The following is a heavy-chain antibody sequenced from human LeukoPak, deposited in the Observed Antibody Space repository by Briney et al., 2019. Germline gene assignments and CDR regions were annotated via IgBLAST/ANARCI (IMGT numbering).Heavy chain of an antibody. Sequence: GGSLRLSCAASGFTFGDYAMHWVRQAPGKGLEWVSGISWNSDSIGYADSVKGRFTISRDNSKSTLYLQMNSLRTEDTAVYYCAKDPYYYDSSGYYYWGQGTLVTVSS. J-gene: IGHJ4*02. D-gene: IGHD3-22*01. CDR3: AKDPYYYDSSGYYY. V-gene: IGHV3-9*01. CDR2: ISWNSDSI. CDR1: GFTFGDYA.